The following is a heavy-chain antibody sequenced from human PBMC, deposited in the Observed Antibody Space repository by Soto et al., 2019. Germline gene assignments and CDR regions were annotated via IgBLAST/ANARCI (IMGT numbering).Heavy chain of an antibody. CDR1: GGSISSGDYY. J-gene: IGHJ5*02. V-gene: IGHV4-30-4*01. Sequence: PSETLSLTCTVSGGSISSGDYYWSWIRQPPGKGLEWIGYIYYSGSTYYNPSLKSRVTISVDTSKKQFSLKLSSVTAADTAVYYCAREGTKTTVTNDWLDPWGQGPLITVYS. CDR2: IYYSGST. CDR3: AREGTKTTVTNDWLDP. D-gene: IGHD4-17*01.